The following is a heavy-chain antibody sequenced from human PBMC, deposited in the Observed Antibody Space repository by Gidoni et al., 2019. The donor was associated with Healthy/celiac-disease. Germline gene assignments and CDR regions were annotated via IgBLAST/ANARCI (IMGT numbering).Heavy chain of an antibody. V-gene: IGHV3-23*01. CDR3: AKDPQVAAAHNWFDP. D-gene: IGHD2-15*01. J-gene: IGHJ5*02. CDR2: ISGSGGST. Sequence: EVQLLESGGGLVQSGVSLSLSCAASGFTFRSYGMSWVRQAPGKGLEGVSAISGSGGSTYDADSVKGRFTISRDNSKNTLYLQMNSLRAEDTAVYYCAKDPQVAAAHNWFDPWGQGTLVTVSS. CDR1: GFTFRSYG.